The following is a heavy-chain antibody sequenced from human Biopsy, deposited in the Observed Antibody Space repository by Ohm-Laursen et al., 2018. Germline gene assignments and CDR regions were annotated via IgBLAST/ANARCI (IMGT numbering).Heavy chain of an antibody. J-gene: IGHJ4*02. CDR3: ARGSSYGYDFDY. CDR2: IYYSGST. D-gene: IGHD5-18*01. Sequence: SDTPSLTCTVSDGSINSYYWNWIRQPPGKRLEWIGNIYYSGSTNFNPSLKSRVTISVDTSKNQFSLKLSSVTAAGTAVYFCARGSSYGYDFDYWGQGTLVAVSS. V-gene: IGHV4-59*07. CDR1: DGSINSYY.